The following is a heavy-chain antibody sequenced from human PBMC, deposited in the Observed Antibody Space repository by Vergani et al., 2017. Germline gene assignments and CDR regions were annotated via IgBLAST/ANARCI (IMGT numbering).Heavy chain of an antibody. CDR3: ASDTHSGQRADR. V-gene: IGHV4-59*11. D-gene: IGHD6-19*01. CDR2: IHYSENT. Sequence: QVQLQESGPGLVKSSETLSLTCSVSFDSIRNLYCNWIRQPPGKGLEWIGSIHYSENTNYNPSLKTRVTISVDTSKNQFSLTLTSVTAADTAVYYCASDTHSGQRADRWGQGSMGTVTS. J-gene: IGHJ5*02. CDR1: FDSIRNLY.